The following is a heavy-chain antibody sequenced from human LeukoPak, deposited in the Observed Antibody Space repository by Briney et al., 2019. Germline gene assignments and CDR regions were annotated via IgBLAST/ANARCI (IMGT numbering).Heavy chain of an antibody. J-gene: IGHJ4*02. Sequence: GGSLRLSCAASGFTFSDYYMSWLRQARGRAVVGVSYICDSGRTLYHADSVKGRFTISRDNAKNSVYLQMNNLRAEDTAVYYCARDRLGDYDHSGYYDKWGQGTLVTVSS. CDR1: GFTFSDYY. CDR3: ARDRLGDYDHSGYYDK. D-gene: IGHD3-22*01. CDR2: ICDSGRTL. V-gene: IGHV3-11*01.